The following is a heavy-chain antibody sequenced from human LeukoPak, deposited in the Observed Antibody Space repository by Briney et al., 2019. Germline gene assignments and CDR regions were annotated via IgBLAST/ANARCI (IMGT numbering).Heavy chain of an antibody. CDR2: IYTSGST. D-gene: IGHD6-19*01. Sequence: SETLSLTCTVSGGSISSGSYYRSWIRQPAGKGLEWIGRIYTSGSTNYNPSLKSRVTISVDTSKNQFSLKLSSVTAADTAVYYCARDQWSYYYYYYMDVWGKGTTVTVSS. J-gene: IGHJ6*03. V-gene: IGHV4-61*02. CDR1: GGSISSGSYY. CDR3: ARDQWSYYYYYYMDV.